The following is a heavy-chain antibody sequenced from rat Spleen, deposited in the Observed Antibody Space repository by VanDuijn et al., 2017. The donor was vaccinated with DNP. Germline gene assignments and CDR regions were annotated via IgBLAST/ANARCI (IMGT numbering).Heavy chain of an antibody. CDR3: TTDFERGY. Sequence: EVQLVESGGGLAQPGRSLKLSCAASGFTFSDYNMAWLRQAPRKGLEWVAIISYDGSSTDYRDSVKARFTISRDNAKSTLYLQMDSLRSEDTATYYCTTDFERGYWGQGVMVTVSS. CDR1: GFTFSDYN. CDR2: ISYDGSST. D-gene: IGHD1-11*01. J-gene: IGHJ2*01. V-gene: IGHV5S10*01.